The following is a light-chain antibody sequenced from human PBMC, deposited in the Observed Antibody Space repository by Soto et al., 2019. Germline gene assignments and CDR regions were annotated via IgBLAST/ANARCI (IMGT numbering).Light chain of an antibody. CDR1: SSDVGGYNF. CDR3: SSYAGSKNFV. V-gene: IGLV2-8*01. CDR2: EVS. J-gene: IGLJ2*01. Sequence: QSVLTQPPSASGSPGQSVTISCTGTSSDVGGYNFVSWYQQHPGKAPKLMIYEVSKRPSGVPDRFSGSKSGNAASLTVSGLQAEDEADYYCSSYAGSKNFVFGGGTKVTFL.